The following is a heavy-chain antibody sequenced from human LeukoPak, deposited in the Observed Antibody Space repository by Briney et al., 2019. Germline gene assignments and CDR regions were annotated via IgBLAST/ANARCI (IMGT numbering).Heavy chain of an antibody. J-gene: IGHJ3*02. CDR1: GGSMSSYY. Sequence: SETLSLTCTVSGGSMSSYYCSWIRQPAGKGLEWIGRVYTSGNTNYNPSLKSRVTMSVDTSKNQFSLKLTSVTAADTAVYYCARGLSHSKDIWGQGTMVTVSS. CDR2: VYTSGNT. CDR3: ARGLSHSKDI. V-gene: IGHV4-4*07.